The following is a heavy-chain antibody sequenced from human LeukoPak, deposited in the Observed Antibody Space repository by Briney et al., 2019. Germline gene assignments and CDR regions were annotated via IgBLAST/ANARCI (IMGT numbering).Heavy chain of an antibody. J-gene: IGHJ4*02. D-gene: IGHD4-17*01. CDR1: GFTFSDYY. Sequence: GGSLRLSCAASGFTFSDYYMSWIRQAPGKGLEWVSYISGSSSYTNYADSVKGRFTISRDNAKNSLYLQMNSLRAEDTAVYYCARPLTGDDVDYWGQGTLVTVSS. CDR2: ISGSSSYT. CDR3: ARPLTGDDVDY. V-gene: IGHV3-11*06.